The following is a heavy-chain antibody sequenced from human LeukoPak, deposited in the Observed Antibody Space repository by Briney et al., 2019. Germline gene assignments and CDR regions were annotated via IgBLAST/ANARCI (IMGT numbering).Heavy chain of an antibody. Sequence: ASVKVSCKASGYSFASYYMHWVRQAPGQGLEWMGFINPSGSSAAYAQKFQGRLTMTRDMFTSTDYMELTSLTSDDTAVYYCARDNSVGETAWWFDPWGQGTLVTVSS. J-gene: IGHJ5*02. CDR1: GYSFASYY. D-gene: IGHD1-26*01. CDR2: INPSGSSA. V-gene: IGHV1-46*01. CDR3: ARDNSVGETAWWFDP.